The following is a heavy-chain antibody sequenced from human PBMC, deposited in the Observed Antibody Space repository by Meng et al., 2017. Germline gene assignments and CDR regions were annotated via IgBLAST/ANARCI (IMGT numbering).Heavy chain of an antibody. CDR1: GYTFTSYG. Sequence: ASVKVFCKASGYTFTSYGISWVRQAPGQGLEWMGWISAYNGNTNYAQKLQGRVTMTTDTSTSTAYMELRSLRSDDTAVYYCARDRAPYDGGAFDIWGQGTMVTVSS. J-gene: IGHJ3*02. D-gene: IGHD3-22*01. CDR3: ARDRAPYDGGAFDI. CDR2: ISAYNGNT. V-gene: IGHV1-18*01.